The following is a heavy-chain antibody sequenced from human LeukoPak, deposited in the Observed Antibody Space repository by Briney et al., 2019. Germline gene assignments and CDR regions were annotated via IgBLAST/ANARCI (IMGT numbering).Heavy chain of an antibody. CDR1: GFTFSDYY. V-gene: IGHV3-11*06. J-gene: IGHJ4*02. Sequence: GGSLRLSCAASGFTFSDYYMSWIRQAPGKGLEWVSYISSSSSYIYCADSVKGRFTISRDNAKNSLYLQMNSLRAEDTAVYYCTRAVGTSSSYWGLGTLVTVSS. D-gene: IGHD6-6*01. CDR3: TRAVGTSSSY. CDR2: ISSSSSYI.